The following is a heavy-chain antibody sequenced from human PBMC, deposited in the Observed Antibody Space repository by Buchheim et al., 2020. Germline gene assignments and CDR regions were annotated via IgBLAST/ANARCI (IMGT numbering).Heavy chain of an antibody. CDR2: IYTSRST. V-gene: IGHV4-61*02. CDR1: GGSISSGSYY. Sequence: QVQLQESGPGLVKPSQTLSLTCTVSGGSISSGSYYWSWIRQPAGKGLEWIGRIYTSRSTNYNPSLKSRVTISVDTSKNQFSLKLSSVTAADTAVYYCARAGPQLDDFWSGYYIYYYYGMDVWGQGTT. D-gene: IGHD3-3*01. J-gene: IGHJ6*02. CDR3: ARAGPQLDDFWSGYYIYYYYGMDV.